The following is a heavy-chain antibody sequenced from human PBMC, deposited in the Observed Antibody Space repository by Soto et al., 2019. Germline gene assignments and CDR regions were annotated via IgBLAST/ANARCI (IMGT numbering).Heavy chain of an antibody. V-gene: IGHV4-39*02. J-gene: IGHJ5*02. D-gene: IGHD6-25*01. Sequence: QLQLQESGPGLVKPSETLSLTCTVSGYSISSRHYYWGWIRQPPGKELEWIGSIYYSRSTYYNPSLKARVPIFVDTSSNHVSLKLSSLTPADTAVYYCARRIATAAGWFDPWGQGTLVTVSS. CDR3: ARRIATAAGWFDP. CDR2: IYYSRST. CDR1: GYSISSRHYY.